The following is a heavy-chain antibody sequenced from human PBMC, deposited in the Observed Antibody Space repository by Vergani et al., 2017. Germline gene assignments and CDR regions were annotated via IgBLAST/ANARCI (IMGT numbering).Heavy chain of an antibody. CDR2: INPNSGGT. J-gene: IGHJ6*03. CDR1: GYTFTGYY. Sequence: QVQLVQSGAEVKKPGASVKVSCKASGYTFTGYYMHWVRQAPGQGIEWMGWINPNSGGTNYAQTFQGRVTMTRDTSISTAYMELSRLRSDDTAVYYCARDGHEPNCSSTSCHYYYYYYMDVWGKGTTVTVSS. D-gene: IGHD2-2*01. CDR3: ARDGHEPNCSSTSCHYYYYYYMDV. V-gene: IGHV1-2*02.